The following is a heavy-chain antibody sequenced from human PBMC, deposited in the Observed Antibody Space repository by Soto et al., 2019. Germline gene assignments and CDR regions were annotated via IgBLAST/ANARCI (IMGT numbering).Heavy chain of an antibody. V-gene: IGHV4-59*08. Sequence: SETLSLTCTVSGGSISSYYRSWIREPPGKGLEWIGDIYYSGSTNYNPSLKSRVTISGNTSKKQFSLKLSSVTAPGTGGYFWWPSTYSGSGGVFNMGAQGKMVTASS. CDR1: GGSISSYY. CDR3: WPSTYSGSGGVFNM. J-gene: IGHJ3*02. CDR2: IYYSGST. D-gene: IGHD2-21*01.